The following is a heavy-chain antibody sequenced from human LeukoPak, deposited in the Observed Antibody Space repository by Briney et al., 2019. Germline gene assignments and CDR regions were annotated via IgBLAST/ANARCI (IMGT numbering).Heavy chain of an antibody. CDR1: GGSISGYY. CDR3: ARGRDWEPKVFDY. J-gene: IGHJ4*02. CDR2: IYYSGST. D-gene: IGHD1-26*01. Sequence: SETLSLTCTVSGGSISGYYWSWIRQPPGKGLEWIGYIYYSGSTNYNPSLKSRVTISVDTSKNQFSLKLSSVTAADTAVYYCARGRDWEPKVFDYWGQGTLVTVSS. V-gene: IGHV4-59*01.